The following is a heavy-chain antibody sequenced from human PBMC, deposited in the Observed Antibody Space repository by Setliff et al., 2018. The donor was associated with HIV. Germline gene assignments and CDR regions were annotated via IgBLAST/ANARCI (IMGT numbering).Heavy chain of an antibody. Sequence: GGSLRLSCTASGFTLADYALSWVRQAPGKGLEWVSYISSSGSTIYYADSVKGRFTISRDNAKNSLYLQMNSLRAEDTAVYYCARDGTAAGTFDYWGQGTLVTVSS. CDR2: ISSSGSTI. CDR1: GFTLADYA. J-gene: IGHJ4*02. V-gene: IGHV3-11*04. CDR3: ARDGTAAGTFDY. D-gene: IGHD6-13*01.